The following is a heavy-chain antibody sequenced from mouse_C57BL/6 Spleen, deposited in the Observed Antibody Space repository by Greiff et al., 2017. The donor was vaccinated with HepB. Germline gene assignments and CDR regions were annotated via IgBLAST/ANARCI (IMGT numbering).Heavy chain of an antibody. D-gene: IGHD2-3*01. CDR3: ARWGIYDGPFDY. J-gene: IGHJ2*01. Sequence: QVQLQQSGAELVRPGSSVKLSCKASGYTFTSYWMHWVKQRPIQGLEWIGNIDPSDSETHYNQKFKDKATLTVDKSSSTAYMQLSSLTSEDSAVYYCARWGIYDGPFDYWGQGTTLTVSS. CDR2: IDPSDSET. CDR1: GYTFTSYW. V-gene: IGHV1-52*01.